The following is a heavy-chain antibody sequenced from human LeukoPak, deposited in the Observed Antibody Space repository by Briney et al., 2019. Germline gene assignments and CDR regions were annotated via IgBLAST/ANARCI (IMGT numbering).Heavy chain of an antibody. CDR1: GGTFSSYA. CDR3: ARGPRITMIVVVINPFDY. J-gene: IGHJ4*02. D-gene: IGHD3-22*01. CDR2: INPNSGGT. V-gene: IGHV1-2*02. Sequence: ASVKVSCKASGGTFSSYAISWVRQAPGQGLEWMGWINPNSGGTNYAQKFQGRVTMTRDTSISTAYMELSRLRSDDTAVYYCARGPRITMIVVVINPFDYWGQGTLVTVSS.